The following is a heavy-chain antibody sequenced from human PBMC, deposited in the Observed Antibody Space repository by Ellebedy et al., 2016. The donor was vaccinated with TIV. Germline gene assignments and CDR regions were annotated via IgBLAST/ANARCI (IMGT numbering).Heavy chain of an antibody. CDR2: IDWDDDK. J-gene: IGHJ4*02. V-gene: IGHV2-70*01. Sequence: SGPTLVKPTQTLTLTCTFSGFSLSTSGMCVSWIRQPPGKALEWLALIDWDDDKYYSTSLKTRLTISKDTSKNQVVLTMTNMDPVDTATYYCARSFVLRMGDFWSGYYLFDYWGQGTLVTVSS. CDR1: GFSLSTSGMC. CDR3: ARSFVLRMGDFWSGYYLFDY. D-gene: IGHD3-3*01.